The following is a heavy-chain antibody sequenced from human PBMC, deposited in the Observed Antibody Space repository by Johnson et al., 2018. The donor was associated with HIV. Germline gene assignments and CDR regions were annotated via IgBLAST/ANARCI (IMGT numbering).Heavy chain of an antibody. V-gene: IGHV3-30-3*01. CDR2: ISYDGSNK. J-gene: IGHJ3*02. CDR1: GFTVSSNY. CDR3: ARDRPIAPFDI. D-gene: IGHD3-22*01. Sequence: QVQLVESGGGVVQPGRSLRLSCTASGFTVSSNYMSWVRQAPGKGLEWVAVISYDGSNKYYADSVKGRFTISRDNSKNTLYLQMNSLRAEDTAVYYCARDRPIAPFDIWGQGTMVTVSS.